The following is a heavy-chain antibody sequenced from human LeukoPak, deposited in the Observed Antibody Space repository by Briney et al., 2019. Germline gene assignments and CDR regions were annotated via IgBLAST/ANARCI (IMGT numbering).Heavy chain of an antibody. CDR3: ARALSGRGHAFDI. CDR2: IYYSGST. V-gene: IGHV4-39*07. D-gene: IGHD1-26*01. J-gene: IGHJ3*02. CDR1: GGSISSSSYY. Sequence: SETLSLTCTVSGGSISSSSYYWGWIRQPPGKGLEWIGSIYYSGSTYYNPSLKSRVTISVDTSKNQFSLKLSSVTAADTAVYYCARALSGRGHAFDIWGQGTMVTVSS.